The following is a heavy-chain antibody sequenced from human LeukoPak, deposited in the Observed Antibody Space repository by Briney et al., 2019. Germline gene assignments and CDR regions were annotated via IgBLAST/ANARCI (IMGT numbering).Heavy chain of an antibody. J-gene: IGHJ4*02. CDR1: GYIFSTYG. V-gene: IGHV1-18*04. Sequence: ASVKVSCKASGYIFSTYGISWVRQAPGQGLEWMGWINSRNGYTQYAQKFQGRFTMTTDTSTGTAFMEVRSLRSGDTAVYYCTRGVNWVHDYWGQGTLVTVSS. CDR2: INSRNGYT. D-gene: IGHD7-27*01. CDR3: TRGVNWVHDY.